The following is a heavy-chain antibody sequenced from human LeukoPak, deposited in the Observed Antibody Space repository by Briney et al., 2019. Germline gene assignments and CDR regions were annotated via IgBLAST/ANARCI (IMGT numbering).Heavy chain of an antibody. Sequence: GESLKISCKGSGYSFTSYWIGWVRQMPGKGLEWMGIINPGDSDTRYSPSFQGQVTISADKSISTAYLQWSSLKASDTAMYYCASPAGRAYCGGDCSLDYWGQGTLVTVSS. CDR1: GYSFTSYW. CDR3: ASPAGRAYCGGDCSLDY. CDR2: INPGDSDT. V-gene: IGHV5-51*01. J-gene: IGHJ4*02. D-gene: IGHD2-21*02.